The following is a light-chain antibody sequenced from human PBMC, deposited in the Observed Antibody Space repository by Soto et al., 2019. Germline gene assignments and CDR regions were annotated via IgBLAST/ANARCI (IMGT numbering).Light chain of an antibody. Sequence: EIVLTQSPGTLSLSPGERATLSCRASQSVTSNYLAWYQQKPGQAPRILIFAASSRATGIPDKFSGSGSGADFDLTISRLELDDLAVYYCQLYGSSSWTFGQGTKVEIK. V-gene: IGKV3-20*01. CDR1: QSVTSNY. CDR3: QLYGSSSWT. J-gene: IGKJ1*01. CDR2: AAS.